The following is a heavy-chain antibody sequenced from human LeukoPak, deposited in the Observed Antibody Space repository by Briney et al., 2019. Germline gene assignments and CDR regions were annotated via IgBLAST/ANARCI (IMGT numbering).Heavy chain of an antibody. CDR3: ARHHDGGPKLRLDF. D-gene: IGHD2-15*01. CDR2: FHYSGST. J-gene: IGHJ4*02. CDR1: GGSIGSYY. V-gene: IGHV4-59*08. Sequence: SETLSLTCTVSGGSIGSYYWSWLRQSRGRGLEWIGLFHYSGSTNYNPSLNSRVTTSIDTSMNHLSLTLVSVTAADTAVYFCARHHDGGPKLRLDFWGLGVLVTVSS.